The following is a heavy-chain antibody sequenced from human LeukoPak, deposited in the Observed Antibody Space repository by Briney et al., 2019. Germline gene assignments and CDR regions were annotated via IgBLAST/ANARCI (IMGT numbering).Heavy chain of an antibody. Sequence: GGSLRLSCAASGFTFSNYWMGWVRQAPGKGLEWVANIKQGGSDKLYGDSVKGRFTIFRDNAKNSLELRMNSLRVEDTAVYYCARDSGEFHFDYWGQGTLVTVSS. CDR1: GFTFSNYW. V-gene: IGHV3-7*04. J-gene: IGHJ4*02. D-gene: IGHD3-10*01. CDR2: IKQGGSDK. CDR3: ARDSGEFHFDY.